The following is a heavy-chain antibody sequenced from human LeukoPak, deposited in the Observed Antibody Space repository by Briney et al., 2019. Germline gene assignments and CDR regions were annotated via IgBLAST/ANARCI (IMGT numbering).Heavy chain of an antibody. CDR3: ARGVGWFDP. V-gene: IGHV3-7*01. J-gene: IGHJ5*02. D-gene: IGHD3-3*01. Sequence: GGSLRLSCAGSGFSFTSHWMSWVRQAPAKGLEWVANIKEDGSEKYYVDSVKGRFTISRGNAKNSLSLQMNSLRAEDTAVYYCARGVGWFDPWGQGTLVTVSS. CDR2: IKEDGSEK. CDR1: GFSFTSHW.